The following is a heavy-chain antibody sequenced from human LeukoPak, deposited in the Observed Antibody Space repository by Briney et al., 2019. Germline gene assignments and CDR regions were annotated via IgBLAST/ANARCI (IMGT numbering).Heavy chain of an antibody. CDR3: VKAQYFSSGSYYDY. CDR2: ISGSGGNT. V-gene: IGHV3-23*01. Sequence: GGSLRLSCAASGFTFRSYAMNWVRQAPGKGLEWVSTISGSGGNTYYADSVKGRFTISRDNSKNTLYLQVGSLRADDTAVYYCVKAQYFSSGSYYDYWGQGTLVTVSS. J-gene: IGHJ4*02. CDR1: GFTFRSYA. D-gene: IGHD3-10*01.